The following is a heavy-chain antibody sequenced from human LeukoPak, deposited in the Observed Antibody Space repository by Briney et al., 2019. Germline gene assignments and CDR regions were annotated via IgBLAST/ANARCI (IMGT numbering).Heavy chain of an antibody. CDR3: AKVGYSSSWYGFDY. CDR2: ISGSGGST. CDR1: GFTFSSYA. Sequence: GGSLRLSCAASGFTFSSYAMSWVRQAPGKGLEWVSAISGSGGSTYYADSMKGRFTISRDNSKNTLYLQMNSLRAEDTAVYYCAKVGYSSSWYGFDYWGQGTLVTVSS. D-gene: IGHD6-13*01. V-gene: IGHV3-23*01. J-gene: IGHJ4*02.